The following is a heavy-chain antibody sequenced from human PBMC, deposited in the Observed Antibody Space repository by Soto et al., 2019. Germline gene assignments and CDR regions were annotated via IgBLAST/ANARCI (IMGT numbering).Heavy chain of an antibody. CDR3: ARDRSTTELVNYYYAMDF. J-gene: IGHJ6*02. CDR2: IFPKTGVT. D-gene: IGHD1-26*01. CDR1: EYTFTDFY. Sequence: ASVKVSCKASEYTFTDFYIHYVRQAPGQGLEWMGWIFPKTGVTNYAQNFQGRVTMTRDTSISTAYMELSRLSSDDTAVYYCARDRSTTELVNYYYAMDFWGQGTTVTVSS. V-gene: IGHV1-2*02.